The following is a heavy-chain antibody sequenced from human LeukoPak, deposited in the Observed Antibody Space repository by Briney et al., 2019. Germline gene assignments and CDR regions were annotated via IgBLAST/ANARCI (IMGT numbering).Heavy chain of an antibody. V-gene: IGHV3-7*01. J-gene: IGHJ4*02. CDR1: ELTFSGYW. CDR2: IRQDGGQT. Sequence: GGSLRLSCAASELTFSGYWMNGVRQAPGKGVQWVGNIRQDGGQTHYSDSVKVRFTISRDNAKRSLYLQMNSLRAEDTALYYCARAGGVNSDWTFDYWGQGTLVTVSS. CDR3: ARAGGVNSDWTFDY. D-gene: IGHD3-16*01.